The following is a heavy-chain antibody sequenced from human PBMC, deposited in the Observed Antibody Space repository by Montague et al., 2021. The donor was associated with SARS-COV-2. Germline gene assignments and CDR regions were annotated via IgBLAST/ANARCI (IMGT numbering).Heavy chain of an antibody. CDR2: NYYSGST. D-gene: IGHD1-20*01. Sequence: SETLSLTCTVSGGSISSSSYYWGWIRQPPGKGLEWIGSNYYSGSTYYNPSLKSRVTISVDTSKNQFTLKLSSVTAADTAVYYCARRVTGTTVHYYYYGMDVWGQGTTVTVSS. CDR1: GGSISSSSYY. V-gene: IGHV4-39*01. CDR3: ARRVTGTTVHYYYYGMDV. J-gene: IGHJ6*02.